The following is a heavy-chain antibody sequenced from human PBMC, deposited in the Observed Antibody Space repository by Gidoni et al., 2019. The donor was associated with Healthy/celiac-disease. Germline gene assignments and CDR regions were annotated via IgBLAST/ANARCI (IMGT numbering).Heavy chain of an antibody. CDR3: ARDANYYMDV. D-gene: IGHD2-15*01. CDR2: ISSSSSYT. V-gene: IGHV3-11*06. CDR1: GFTFSDYY. J-gene: IGHJ6*03. Sequence: QVQLVDSGGGLVKLGGSLRPSCAASGFTFSDYYMSWIRQAPGKGLEWVSYISSSSSYTNYADSVKGRFTISRDNAKNSLYLQMNSLRAEDTAVYYCARDANYYMDVWGKGTTVTVSS.